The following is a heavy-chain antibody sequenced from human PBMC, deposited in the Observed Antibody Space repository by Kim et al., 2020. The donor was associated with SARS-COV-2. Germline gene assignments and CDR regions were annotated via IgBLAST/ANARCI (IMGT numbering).Heavy chain of an antibody. CDR1: GGSISSYY. CDR3: ARGPLGYCTGGVCFGFDY. J-gene: IGHJ4*02. V-gene: IGHV4-59*13. CDR2: IYYSGST. D-gene: IGHD2-8*02. Sequence: SETLSLTCTVSGGSISSYYWSWIRQPSGKGLEWIGYIYYSGSTNYNPSLKSRVTISVDTSKNQFSLKLSSVTAADTVVYYCARGPLGYCTGGVCFGFDYWGQGTLVTVSS.